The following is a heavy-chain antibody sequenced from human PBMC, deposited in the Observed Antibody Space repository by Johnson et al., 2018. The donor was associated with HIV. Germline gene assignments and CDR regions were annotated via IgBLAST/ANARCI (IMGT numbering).Heavy chain of an antibody. Sequence: VQLVESGGGLEQPGRSLRLSCAASGFTFDDYAMHWVRQAPGKGLEWVSGISWNCGSIAYADPVKGRFTISRDNAKNSLYLQMNSLRAEDTAVYYCAREEVTIFGVAYDAFDIWGQGTMVTVSS. CDR2: ISWNCGSI. CDR1: GFTFDDYA. D-gene: IGHD3-3*01. CDR3: AREEVTIFGVAYDAFDI. V-gene: IGHV3-9*01. J-gene: IGHJ3*02.